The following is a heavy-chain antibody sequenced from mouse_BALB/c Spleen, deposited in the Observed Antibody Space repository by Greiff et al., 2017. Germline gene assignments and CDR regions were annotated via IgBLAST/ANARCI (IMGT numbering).Heavy chain of an antibody. CDR2: IYPGDGDT. V-gene: IGHV1-87*01. CDR3: ARRRRDGYAMDY. D-gene: IGHD1-2*01. CDR1: GYTFTSYW. Sequence: VQLQQSGAELARPGASVKLSCKASGYTFTSYWMQWVKQRPGQGLEWIGAIYPGDGDTRYTQKFKGKATLTADKSSSTAYMQLSSLASEDSAVYYCARRRRDGYAMDYWGQGTSVTVSS. J-gene: IGHJ4*01.